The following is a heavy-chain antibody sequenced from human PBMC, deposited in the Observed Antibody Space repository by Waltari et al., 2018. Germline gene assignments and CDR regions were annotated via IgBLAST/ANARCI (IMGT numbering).Heavy chain of an antibody. V-gene: IGHV4-34*01. J-gene: IGHJ6*02. D-gene: IGHD6-13*01. CDR1: TRSSGGSFSGYH. CDR3: GTRYSSSWHYGVDV. Sequence: QVQLQQWGTGLLKSSETLSLTCGFFTRSSGGSFSGYHWVWIRQSPVMGLEWVGEISQSGTIKDNSSLWSRVSITLDTPKNQFSLRLTSVTAADTAVYYCGTRYSSSWHYGVDVWGHGTTVTVSS. CDR2: ISQSGTI.